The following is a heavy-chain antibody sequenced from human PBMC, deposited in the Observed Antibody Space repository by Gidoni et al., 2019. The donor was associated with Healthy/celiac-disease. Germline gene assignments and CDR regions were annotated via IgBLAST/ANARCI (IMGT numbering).Heavy chain of an antibody. D-gene: IGHD6-13*01. CDR2: ISYDGSNK. CDR3: AKVHSSSWDLGGMDV. CDR1: GFTFSSYG. V-gene: IGHV3-30*18. Sequence: QVQLVESGGGVVQPGRSLRLSCAASGFTFSSYGMHWVRQAPGKGLEWVAVISYDGSNKYYADSVKGRFTISRDNSKNTLYLQMNSLRAEDTAVYYCAKVHSSSWDLGGMDVWGQGTTVTVSS. J-gene: IGHJ6*02.